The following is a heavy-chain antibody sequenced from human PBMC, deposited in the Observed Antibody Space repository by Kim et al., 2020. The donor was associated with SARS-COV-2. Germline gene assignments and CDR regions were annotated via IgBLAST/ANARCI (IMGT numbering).Heavy chain of an antibody. Sequence: GESLKISCKGSGYSFTSYWIGWVRQMPGKGLEWMGIIYPGDSDTRYSPSFQGQVTISADKSIRTAYLQWSSLKASDTAMYYCALIGYCSGGSCYYYYGMDVWGQGTTVTVSS. CDR3: ALIGYCSGGSCYYYYGMDV. CDR1: GYSFTSYW. V-gene: IGHV5-51*01. D-gene: IGHD2-15*01. CDR2: IYPGDSDT. J-gene: IGHJ6*02.